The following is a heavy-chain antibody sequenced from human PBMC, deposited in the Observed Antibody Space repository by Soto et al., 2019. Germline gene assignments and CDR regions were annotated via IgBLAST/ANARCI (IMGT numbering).Heavy chain of an antibody. CDR2: IYWDDDK. J-gene: IGHJ5*01. CDR1: GFSISTSGVG. CDR3: AHGPGFDS. Sequence: QITLKESGPTLVKPTQTLTLTCTFSGFSISTSGVGVGWIRQPPGKALEWLALIYWDDDKRYRPSLKSRLTIPKDTSKTQVVLTMTNMDPVETATYYCAHGPGFDSWGQGTLVTVSS. V-gene: IGHV2-5*02.